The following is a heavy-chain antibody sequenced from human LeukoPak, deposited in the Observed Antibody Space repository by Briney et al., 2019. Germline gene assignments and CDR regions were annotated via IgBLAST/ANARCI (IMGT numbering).Heavy chain of an antibody. Sequence: SETLSLTCTVSGGSISSYYWSWIRQPPGKGLEWIGYVYFSGSTNYSPSLTNYNPSLKSRATISVDKSKNQFSLKLSSVTAADTAVYYCARDKQRKIPRQDGYNNYYFDYWGQGTLVTVSS. D-gene: IGHD5-24*01. CDR3: ARDKQRKIPRQDGYNNYYFDY. J-gene: IGHJ4*02. CDR1: GGSISSYY. V-gene: IGHV4-59*01. CDR2: VYFSGSTNYSPSLT.